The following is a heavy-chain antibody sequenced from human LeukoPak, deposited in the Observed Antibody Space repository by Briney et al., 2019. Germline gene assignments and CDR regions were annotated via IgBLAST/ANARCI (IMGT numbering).Heavy chain of an antibody. J-gene: IGHJ6*03. D-gene: IGHD5-12*01. CDR1: AGSISSYY. CDR2: IYTSGST. Sequence: SENLSLTCTVSAGSISSYYWSWIRQPAGKGLEWIGRIYTSGSTNYNPSLKSRVTMSVDTSKNQFSLKLSSVTAADTAVYYCARGDSGYDTADPYYYYMDVWGKGTTVTASS. V-gene: IGHV4-4*07. CDR3: ARGDSGYDTADPYYYYMDV.